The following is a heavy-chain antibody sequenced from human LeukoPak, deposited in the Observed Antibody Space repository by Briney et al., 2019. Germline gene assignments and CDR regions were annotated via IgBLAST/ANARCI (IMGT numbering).Heavy chain of an antibody. D-gene: IGHD6-19*01. CDR2: IYSDGRT. CDR1: GFTFSSYG. CDR3: GRLALTPWYFDL. Sequence: GGSLRHSCAASGFTFSSYGMHWVRQAPGKGLEWVSIIYSDGRTFYAGSVKGRFTISRDNSKNTVYLQMNSLRAEDTAVYYCGRLALTPWYFDLWGRGTLVTVSS. J-gene: IGHJ2*01. V-gene: IGHV3-NL1*01.